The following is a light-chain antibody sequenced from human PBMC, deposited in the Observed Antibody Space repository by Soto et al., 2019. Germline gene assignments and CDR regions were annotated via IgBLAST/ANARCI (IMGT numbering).Light chain of an antibody. Sequence: DIPMTQSPSSLSASVGDRVTITCRASQTIYQALNWYHQKPGKAPRLLISSATALQRGVPSRFSGSGYGAEFTRIISSLLPEDFGTYYCQQSFTSIFTFGPGSKVDV. CDR3: QQSFTSIFT. CDR1: QTIYQA. J-gene: IGKJ3*01. CDR2: SAT. V-gene: IGKV1-39*01.